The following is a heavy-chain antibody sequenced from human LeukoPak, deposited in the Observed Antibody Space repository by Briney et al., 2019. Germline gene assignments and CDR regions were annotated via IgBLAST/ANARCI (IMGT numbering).Heavy chain of an antibody. V-gene: IGHV3-72*01. CDR1: GFTFSDHY. CDR2: IRNKANSYST. CDR3: GRVRGTPWSSARPDY. D-gene: IGHD2-15*01. Sequence: GGSLRLSCAASGFTFSDHYMDWVRQAPGKGLEWVGRIRNKANSYSTEYAASVKGRFTISRDDLKNSLYLQMNSLKTEDTAVYYCGRVRGTPWSSARPDYWGPGTLVTVSS. J-gene: IGHJ4*02.